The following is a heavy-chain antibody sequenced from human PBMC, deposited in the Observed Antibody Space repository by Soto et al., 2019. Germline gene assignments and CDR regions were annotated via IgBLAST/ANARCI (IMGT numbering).Heavy chain of an antibody. J-gene: IGHJ5*02. Sequence: QITLKESGPTLVKPTQTLTLTCTFSGFSLSTSGVGVGWIRQPPGKALEWLAFLYWDVDKRYSPSLKSRLTFTKDSFKNPVVLKMTNMYPVDTATNYCAHSRWFCRCNSCYSIWFVPCGQGTLVTVSS. CDR1: GFSLSTSGVG. CDR2: LYWDVDK. D-gene: IGHD2-15*01. CDR3: AHSRWFCRCNSCYSIWFVP. V-gene: IGHV2-5*02.